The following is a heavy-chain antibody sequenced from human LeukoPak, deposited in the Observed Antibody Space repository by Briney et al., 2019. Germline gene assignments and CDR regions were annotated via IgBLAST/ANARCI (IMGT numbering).Heavy chain of an antibody. CDR2: ISAYNGNT. Sequence: ASVKVSCKASGYTFTSYGISWVRQAPGQGLEWMGWISAYNGNTSYAQRLQGRVTMTTDTSTSTAYMELRSLRSDDTAVYYCARDRDYGDYNTQDLFVYWGQGTLVTVSS. CDR3: ARDRDYGDYNTQDLFVY. J-gene: IGHJ4*02. D-gene: IGHD4-17*01. CDR1: GYTFTSYG. V-gene: IGHV1-18*01.